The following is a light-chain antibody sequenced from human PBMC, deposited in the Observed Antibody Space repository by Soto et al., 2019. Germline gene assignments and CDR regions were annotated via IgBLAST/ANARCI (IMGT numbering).Light chain of an antibody. CDR2: EVS. V-gene: IGLV2-14*01. Sequence: QSVLTQPASVSGSPGQSITISCTGTSSDVGGYNYVSWYQQHPGKAPKLMIYEVSNRPSGVSNRFSGSKSGNTASLTISGLQAEDEGDYYCSSSISSSTPYVFGTGTKVTVL. J-gene: IGLJ1*01. CDR1: SSDVGGYNY. CDR3: SSSISSSTPYV.